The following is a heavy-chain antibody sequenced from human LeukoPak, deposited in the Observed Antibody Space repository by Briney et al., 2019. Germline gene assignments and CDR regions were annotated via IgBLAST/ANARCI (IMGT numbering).Heavy chain of an antibody. J-gene: IGHJ4*02. Sequence: LTGRSLRLSCAASGFTFSSYGMHWVRQAPGKGLEWVAVISYDGSNKYYADSVKGRFTISRDNSKNTLYLQMNSLRAEDTAVYYCAKDSKYYDSSGYYRYWGQGTLVTVSS. D-gene: IGHD3-22*01. CDR1: GFTFSSYG. CDR3: AKDSKYYDSSGYYRY. V-gene: IGHV3-30*18. CDR2: ISYDGSNK.